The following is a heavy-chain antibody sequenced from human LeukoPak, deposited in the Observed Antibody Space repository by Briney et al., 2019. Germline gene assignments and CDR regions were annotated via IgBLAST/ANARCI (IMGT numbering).Heavy chain of an antibody. CDR3: ARPKSSSWYDAFDI. CDR2: INHSGST. J-gene: IGHJ3*02. D-gene: IGHD6-13*01. CDR1: GGSFSGYY. V-gene: IGHV4-34*01. Sequence: SETLSLTCAVYGGSFSGYYWSWLRQPPGKGLEWIGEINHSGSTNYNPSLKSRVTISVDTSKNQFSLKLSSVTAADTAVYYCARPKSSSWYDAFDIWGQGTMVTVSS.